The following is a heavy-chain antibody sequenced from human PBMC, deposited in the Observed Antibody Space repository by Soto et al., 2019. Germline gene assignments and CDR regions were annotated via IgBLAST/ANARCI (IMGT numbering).Heavy chain of an antibody. J-gene: IGHJ4*02. CDR3: ARVLTMVRGVITSNRYYFDY. D-gene: IGHD3-10*01. CDR2: INHSGST. V-gene: IGHV4-34*01. Sequence: SETLSLTCAVYGGSFSGYYWSWIRQPPGKGLEWIGEINHSGSTNYNPSLKSRVTISVDTSKNQFSLKLSSVTAADTAVYYCARVLTMVRGVITSNRYYFDYWGQGTLVTVSS. CDR1: GGSFSGYY.